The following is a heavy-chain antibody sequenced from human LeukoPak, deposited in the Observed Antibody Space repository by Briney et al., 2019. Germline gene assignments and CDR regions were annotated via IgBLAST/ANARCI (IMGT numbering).Heavy chain of an antibody. D-gene: IGHD1-26*01. CDR3: ARGGVSKWELPHTDY. CDR2: INHSGST. J-gene: IGHJ4*02. Sequence: SETLSLTCAVYGGSFSGYYWSWIRQPPGKGLEWIGEINHSGSTNYNPSLKSRVTISVDTSKNQFSLKLSSVTAADTAVYYCARGGVSKWELPHTDYWGQGTLVTVSS. V-gene: IGHV4-34*01. CDR1: GGSFSGYY.